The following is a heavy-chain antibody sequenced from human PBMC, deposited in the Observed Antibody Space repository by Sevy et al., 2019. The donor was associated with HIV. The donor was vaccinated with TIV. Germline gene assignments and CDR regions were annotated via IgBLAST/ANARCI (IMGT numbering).Heavy chain of an antibody. V-gene: IGHV4-59*08. Sequence: SETLSLTCTVSGVSITSLYWNWIRQHPGKGLEWIANIYYNGHINYNPSLKSRVTLSLDTSKNQFSLRLSSVTAADTAMYYCAGENAWGRGYSWGQGTLVTVSS. J-gene: IGHJ4*02. CDR2: IYYNGHI. CDR3: AGENAWGRGYS. CDR1: GVSITSLY. D-gene: IGHD1-26*01.